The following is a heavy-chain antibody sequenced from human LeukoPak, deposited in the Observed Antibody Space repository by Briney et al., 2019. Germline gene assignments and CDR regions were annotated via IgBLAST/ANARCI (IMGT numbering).Heavy chain of an antibody. CDR1: GFTFSSYA. D-gene: IGHD5-18*01. CDR2: ISYDGSNK. J-gene: IGHJ4*02. CDR3: AKGPVSGYSFADY. V-gene: IGHV3-30*04. Sequence: GRSLRLSCAASGFTFSSYAMHWVRQAPGKGLEWVAVISYDGSNKYYADSVKGRFTISRDNSQNTLYLQMNSLRAEDTAVYYCAKGPVSGYSFADYWGQGTLVTVSS.